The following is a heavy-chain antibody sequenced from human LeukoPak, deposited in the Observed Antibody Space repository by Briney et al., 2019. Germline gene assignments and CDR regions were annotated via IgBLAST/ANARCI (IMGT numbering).Heavy chain of an antibody. V-gene: IGHV3-73*01. Sequence: GGSLKLSCAASGFTFSGSAIHCVREASGRGLECVGRFRDKANSYATAYIASVKGRFTISRDDSKNTAYLQMSSLKTEDTAVYYCTRWDCTTTGCYPFDYWGQGTLVTVSS. CDR2: FRDKANSYAT. CDR3: TRWDCTTTGCYPFDY. CDR1: GFTFSGSA. D-gene: IGHD2-2*01. J-gene: IGHJ4*02.